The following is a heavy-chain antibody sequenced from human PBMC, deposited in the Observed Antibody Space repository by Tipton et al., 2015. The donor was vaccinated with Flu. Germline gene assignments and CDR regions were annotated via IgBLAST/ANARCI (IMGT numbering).Heavy chain of an antibody. CDR1: GFTFSVYA. Sequence: GSLRLSCAASGFTFSVYAMTWVRQAPGKGLEWVSASSGGGGRTYYADAVKGRFTVSRDNSKSTLYLQMNRLRAEDTAVYYCARQIGGGDCYWGQGALVTVSS. CDR3: ARQIGGGDCY. CDR2: SSGGGGRT. D-gene: IGHD2-21*01. V-gene: IGHV3-23*01. J-gene: IGHJ4*02.